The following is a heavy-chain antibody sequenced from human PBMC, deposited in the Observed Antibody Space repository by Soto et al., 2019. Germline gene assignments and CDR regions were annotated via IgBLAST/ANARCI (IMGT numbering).Heavy chain of an antibody. CDR1: GGSISSSNW. V-gene: IGHV4-4*02. CDR3: ARGHTASYYYYGMDV. D-gene: IGHD5-18*01. CDR2: INHSGST. J-gene: IGHJ6*02. Sequence: PSETLSLTCAVSGGSISSSNWWSWVRQPPGKGLEWIGEINHSGSTNYNPSLKSRVTISVDTSKNQFSLKLSSVTAADTAVYYCARGHTASYYYYGMDVWGQGTTVTVSS.